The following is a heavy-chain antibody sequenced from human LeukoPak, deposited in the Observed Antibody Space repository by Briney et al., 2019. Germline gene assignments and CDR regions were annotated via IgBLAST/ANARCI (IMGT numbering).Heavy chain of an antibody. V-gene: IGHV3-53*01. CDR3: ARKHRITIFGVVKDWFDP. D-gene: IGHD3-3*01. CDR1: GFTVSSNY. Sequence: PGGSLRLSCAASGFTVSSNYMSWVRQAPGKGLEWVSVIYSGGSTYYADFVKGRFTISRDNSKNTLYLQMNSLRAEDTAVYYCARKHRITIFGVVKDWFDPWGQGTLVTVSS. J-gene: IGHJ5*02. CDR2: IYSGGST.